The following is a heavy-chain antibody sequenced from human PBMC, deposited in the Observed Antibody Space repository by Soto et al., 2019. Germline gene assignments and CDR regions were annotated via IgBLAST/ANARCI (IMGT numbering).Heavy chain of an antibody. CDR3: VRGAKGGYYVDV. CDR2: IKYDGTIT. D-gene: IGHD6-13*01. CDR1: GFTFSSSW. Sequence: EVQLVESGGGSVQPGESLRLSCAASGFTFSSSWIHWVRQAPGKGLVWVSRIKYDGTITNYADSLKGRLTISRDNAENTVYLQMNSLRVEDTAVYYCVRGAKGGYYVDVWGKGTPVTVSS. J-gene: IGHJ6*03. V-gene: IGHV3-74*01.